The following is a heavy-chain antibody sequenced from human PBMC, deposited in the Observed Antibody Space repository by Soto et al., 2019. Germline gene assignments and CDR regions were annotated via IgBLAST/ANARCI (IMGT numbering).Heavy chain of an antibody. Sequence: QITLKESGPTLVKPTQTLTLTCTFSGFSLSTRGVGVGWIRQPPGKALEWLALIYWDDDKRYSPSLKNRLTITKDTSNNQVVLTMANMDPVDTATYYCAHLAPPTVTVDYWGQGTLVTVSS. CDR1: GFSLSTRGVG. D-gene: IGHD4-17*01. CDR2: IYWDDDK. J-gene: IGHJ4*02. CDR3: AHLAPPTVTVDY. V-gene: IGHV2-5*02.